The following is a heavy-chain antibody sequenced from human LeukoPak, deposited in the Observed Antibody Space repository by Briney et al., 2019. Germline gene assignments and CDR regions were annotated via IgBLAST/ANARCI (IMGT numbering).Heavy chain of an antibody. D-gene: IGHD3-22*01. Sequence: GGSLRLSCAASGFTFSRFWMSWVRQAPGKGLEWVSIIYSGGSTYYADSVKGRFTISRDNSKNTLYLQMNSLRAEDTAVYYCARSADGYYAYFDYWGQGTLVTVSS. CDR3: ARSADGYYAYFDY. J-gene: IGHJ4*02. CDR2: IYSGGST. V-gene: IGHV3-53*01. CDR1: GFTFSRFW.